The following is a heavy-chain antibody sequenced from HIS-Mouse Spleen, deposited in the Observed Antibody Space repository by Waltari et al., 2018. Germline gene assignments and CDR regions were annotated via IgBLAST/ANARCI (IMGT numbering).Heavy chain of an antibody. Sequence: QLQLQESGPGLVKPSETLSLTCTVSGGSISSSSYYWGWIRQPPGKGLEWIGSIYYNASTYYNPPLKSRVTISVDTSKNQFSRKLSSVTAADTAVYYCAREIPYSSSWYDWYFDLWGRGTLVTVSS. D-gene: IGHD6-13*01. V-gene: IGHV4-39*07. CDR1: GGSISSSSYY. CDR3: AREIPYSSSWYDWYFDL. J-gene: IGHJ2*01. CDR2: IYYNAST.